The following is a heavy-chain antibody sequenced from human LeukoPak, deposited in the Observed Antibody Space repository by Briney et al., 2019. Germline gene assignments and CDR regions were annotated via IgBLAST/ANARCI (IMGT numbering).Heavy chain of an antibody. Sequence: PSETLSLTCTVSGGSISSHYWSWIRQPPGKGLEWIGYFYYSGSTNYNPSLKSRVTISVDTSKNQFSLKLSSVTAADTAVYYCARGYCSSTSCYRAGWGYYYYGMDVWGQGTTVTVSS. V-gene: IGHV4-59*11. CDR3: ARGYCSSTSCYRAGWGYYYYGMDV. J-gene: IGHJ6*02. CDR2: FYYSGST. CDR1: GGSISSHY. D-gene: IGHD2-2*02.